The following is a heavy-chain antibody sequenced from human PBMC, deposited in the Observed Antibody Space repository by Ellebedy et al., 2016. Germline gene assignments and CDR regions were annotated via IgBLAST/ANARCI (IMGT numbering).Heavy chain of an antibody. Sequence: SETLSLXXAVYGGSFSGYYWSWIRQPPGKGLEWIGEINHSGSTNYNPSLKSRVTISVDTSKNQFSLKLSSVTAADTAVYYCARDRVDILTGYSEAYFDYWGQGTLVTVSS. CDR3: ARDRVDILTGYSEAYFDY. CDR2: INHSGST. CDR1: GGSFSGYY. V-gene: IGHV4-34*01. D-gene: IGHD3-9*01. J-gene: IGHJ4*02.